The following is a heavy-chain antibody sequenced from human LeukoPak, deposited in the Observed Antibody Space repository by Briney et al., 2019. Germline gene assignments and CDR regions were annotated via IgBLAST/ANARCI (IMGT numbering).Heavy chain of an antibody. J-gene: IGHJ4*02. CDR2: INHSGST. CDR3: ARVGFTMVRGVTGKYYFDY. Sequence: SETLSLTCAVYGGSFSGYYWSWIRQPPGKGLEWIGEINHSGSTNYNPSLKSRVTISVDTSKNQFSLKLSSVTAADTAVYYCARVGFTMVRGVTGKYYFDYWGQGTLVTVSS. CDR1: GGSFSGYY. V-gene: IGHV4-34*01. D-gene: IGHD3-10*01.